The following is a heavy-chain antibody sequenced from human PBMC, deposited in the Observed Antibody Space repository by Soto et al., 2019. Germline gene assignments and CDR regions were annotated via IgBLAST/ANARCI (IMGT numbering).Heavy chain of an antibody. D-gene: IGHD3-3*01. CDR3: AHRVLRTVFGLVTTTAIYFDF. CDR2: IYWDDDK. Sequence: QITLNESGPTQVNPRQTLTLTCTFSGFSLTTSGVGVGWIRQSPGKAPEWLALIYWDDDKRYSPSLKSRLTISKGTSKDQVLLTMADLDPADTATYYCAHRVLRTVFGLVTTTAIYFDFWGQGTPVAVSS. V-gene: IGHV2-5*02. J-gene: IGHJ4*02. CDR1: GFSLTTSGVG.